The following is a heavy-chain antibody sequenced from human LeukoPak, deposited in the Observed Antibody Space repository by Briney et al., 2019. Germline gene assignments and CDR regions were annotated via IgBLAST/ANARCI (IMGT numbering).Heavy chain of an antibody. CDR1: GGSISSYY. V-gene: IGHV4-59*01. D-gene: IGHD3-10*01. CDR3: ARDRHGSGSAHTFDP. Sequence: SETLSLTCTVSGGSISSYYWSWIRQPPGKGLEWIAYIHYSGSTNYNPSLKSRVTISVDTSKNQFSLKLRSVTAADTAVYYCARDRHGSGSAHTFDPWGQGTLVTVSS. J-gene: IGHJ5*02. CDR2: IHYSGST.